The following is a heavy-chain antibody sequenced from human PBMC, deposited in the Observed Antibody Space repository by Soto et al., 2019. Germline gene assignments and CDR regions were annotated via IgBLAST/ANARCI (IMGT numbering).Heavy chain of an antibody. CDR1: GGTLSSYA. J-gene: IGHJ6*02. CDR2: ITPFSGAP. Sequence: QVQLVQSGAEVKKPGSSVTVSCKASGGTLSSYALSWVRQAPGQGLERMGRITPFSGAPNYAQKFQDRVTITADASTSTVYMELTGLTSEDTAVYYCARVVMTTVPASFYYGMDVWGQGTSVIVS. CDR3: ARVVMTTVPASFYYGMDV. V-gene: IGHV1-69*18. D-gene: IGHD4-4*01.